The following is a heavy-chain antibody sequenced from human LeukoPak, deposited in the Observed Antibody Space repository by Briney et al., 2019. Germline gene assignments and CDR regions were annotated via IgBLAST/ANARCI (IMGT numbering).Heavy chain of an antibody. CDR2: INHSGST. CDR3: ARDAPVGAEREGYYGMDV. V-gene: IGHV4-34*01. J-gene: IGHJ6*02. CDR1: GGSFSGYY. Sequence: PSETLSITCAVYGGSFSGYYWIWIRQPPGKGLEWIGEINHSGSTNYNPSLKSRVTISVDTSKNQFSLKLSSVTAADTAVYYCARDAPVGAEREGYYGMDVWGQGTTVTVSS. D-gene: IGHD1-26*01.